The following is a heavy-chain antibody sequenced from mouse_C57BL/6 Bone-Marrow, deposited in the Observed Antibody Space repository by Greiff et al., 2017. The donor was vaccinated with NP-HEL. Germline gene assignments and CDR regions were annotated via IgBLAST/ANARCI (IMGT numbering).Heavy chain of an antibody. D-gene: IGHD2-1*01. CDR1: GFSLTSYG. J-gene: IGHJ3*01. CDR2: IWSGGST. V-gene: IGHV2-2*01. CDR3: ARKGNLAY. Sequence: VKLVESGPGLVQPSQSLSITCTVSGFSLTSYGVHWVRQSPGKGLEWLGVIWSGGSTDYNAAFISRLSISKDNSKSQVFFKMNSLQADDTAIYYCARKGNLAYWGQGTLVTVSA.